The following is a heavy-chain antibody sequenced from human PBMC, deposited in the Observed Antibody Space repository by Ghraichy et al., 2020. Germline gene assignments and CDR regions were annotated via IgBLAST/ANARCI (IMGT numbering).Heavy chain of an antibody. CDR2: ISGSGGST. CDR1: GFTFSSYA. J-gene: IGHJ2*01. CDR3: ANYVGNYYGSGSYSNPYYWSFDL. V-gene: IGHV3-23*01. Sequence: GGSLRLSCAASGFTFSSYAMSWVRQAPGKGLEWVSAISGSGGSTYYADSVKGRFTISRDNSKNTLYLQMNSLRAEDTAVYYCANYVGNYYGSGSYSNPYYWSFDLWGRGTLVTVSS. D-gene: IGHD3-10*01.